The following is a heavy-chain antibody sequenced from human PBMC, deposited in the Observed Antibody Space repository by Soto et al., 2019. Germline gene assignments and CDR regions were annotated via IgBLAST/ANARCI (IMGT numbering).Heavy chain of an antibody. CDR2: ISYDGSNK. CDR1: GFTFSSYG. V-gene: IGHV3-30*03. J-gene: IGHJ5*02. CDR3: ARARPTDH. Sequence: QVQLVESGGGVVQPGRSLRLSCAASGFTFSSYGMHWVRQAPGKGLEWVAVISYDGSNKYYADSVKGRFTISRDNSKNTLYLQMNSLRAEDTAVYYCARARPTDHWGQGTLVTVSS.